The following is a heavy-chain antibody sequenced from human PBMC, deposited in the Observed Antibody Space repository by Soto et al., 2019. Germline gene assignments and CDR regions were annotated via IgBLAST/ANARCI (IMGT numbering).Heavy chain of an antibody. CDR1: GFTFSDYY. Sequence: GGSLRLSCAGSGFTFSDYYMTWIRQAPGKGLEWVSYINTLSSAIYYADSVKGRFTISRDNAKNSLYLQMNSLRAEDTAVYYCARRLQWQLRPLDSWGRGILLTVSS. J-gene: IGHJ4*02. V-gene: IGHV3-11*01. CDR2: INTLSSAI. CDR3: ARRLQWQLRPLDS. D-gene: IGHD6-19*01.